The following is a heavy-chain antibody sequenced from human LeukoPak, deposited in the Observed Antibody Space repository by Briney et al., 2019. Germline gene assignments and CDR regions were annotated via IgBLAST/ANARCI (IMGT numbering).Heavy chain of an antibody. CDR1: GGSISSYY. D-gene: IGHD2-15*01. CDR2: IYTSGST. J-gene: IGHJ4*02. CDR3: VRVDLRAAYFDY. V-gene: IGHV4-4*07. Sequence: SETLSLTCTVSGGSISSYYWSWIRQPAGKGLEWIGRIYTSGSTGCNPSLKSRVTMSVDTSKNQFSLKLSSVTAADTAVYYCVRVDLRAAYFDYWGQGTLVTVSS.